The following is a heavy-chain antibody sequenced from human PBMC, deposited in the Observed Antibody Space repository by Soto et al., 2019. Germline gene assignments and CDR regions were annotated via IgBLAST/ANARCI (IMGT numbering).Heavy chain of an antibody. J-gene: IGHJ4*02. CDR3: TTDRKREYYDFWSGRPYDY. CDR1: GFTVSSNY. CDR2: IYSGGST. Sequence: PGGSLRLSCAASGFTVSSNYMSWVRQAPGKGLEWVSVIYSGGSTYYADSVKGRFTISRDNSKNTLYLQMNSLKAEDTAVYYCTTDRKREYYDFWSGRPYDYWGQGTLVTVSS. V-gene: IGHV3-66*01. D-gene: IGHD3-3*01.